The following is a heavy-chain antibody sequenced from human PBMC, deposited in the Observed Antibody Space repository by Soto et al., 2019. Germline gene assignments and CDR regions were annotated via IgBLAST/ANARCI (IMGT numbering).Heavy chain of an antibody. Sequence: EVQLVESGGGLVQPGGSLRLSCAASGFTFSSYSMNWVRQAPGKGLEWVSYISSSSSTIYYADSVKGLFTISRDNAKNSLYLQMNSLRDEDTAVYYCAAAGDGSIAVGFDYWGQGTLVTVSS. CDR3: AAAGDGSIAVGFDY. CDR2: ISSSSSTI. CDR1: GFTFSSYS. V-gene: IGHV3-48*02. J-gene: IGHJ4*02. D-gene: IGHD6-19*01.